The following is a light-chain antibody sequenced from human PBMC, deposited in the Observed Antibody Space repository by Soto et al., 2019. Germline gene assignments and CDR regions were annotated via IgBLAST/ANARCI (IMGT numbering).Light chain of an antibody. V-gene: IGKV3-15*01. J-gene: IGKJ5*01. CDR2: GAS. CDR1: QSVADN. Sequence: EVVMTQSPATLSVSPGDRVTLSCRSSQSVADNLAWFQHKPCQGPRLLIYGASTRATGIPARFSGSGSEPDFNLNISGLRSAAAAVYYCQQYNIWPITFGQGIRLEI. CDR3: QQYNIWPIT.